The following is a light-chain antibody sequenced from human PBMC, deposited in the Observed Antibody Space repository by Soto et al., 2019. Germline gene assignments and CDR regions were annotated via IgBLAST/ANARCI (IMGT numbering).Light chain of an antibody. J-gene: IGKJ4*01. CDR3: QQLNTYPPT. CDR1: QGISTY. CDR2: AAS. Sequence: DIQLTQSPSFLSASVGDRVTITCRASQGISTYLAWYQQKPGKAPKLLIYAASTLQSGVPSRFSGSGSGTEFTLTISSLQPEDFATYYGQQLNTYPPTFAGGTKVEIK. V-gene: IGKV1-9*01.